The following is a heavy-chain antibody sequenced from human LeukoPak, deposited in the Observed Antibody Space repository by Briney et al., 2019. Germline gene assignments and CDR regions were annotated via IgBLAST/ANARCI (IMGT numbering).Heavy chain of an antibody. CDR2: ISPNSGGT. CDR3: ARKRYCSGGSCSPRYYYYMDV. D-gene: IGHD2-15*01. V-gene: IGHV1-2*02. Sequence: ASVKVSCKASGYTFTGSYMHWVRQAPGQGLEWMGWISPNSGGTNYAQKFQGRVTMTRDTSISTAYMELSRLRSDDTAVYYCARKRYCSGGSCSPRYYYYMDVWGKGTTVTVSS. J-gene: IGHJ6*03. CDR1: GYTFTGSY.